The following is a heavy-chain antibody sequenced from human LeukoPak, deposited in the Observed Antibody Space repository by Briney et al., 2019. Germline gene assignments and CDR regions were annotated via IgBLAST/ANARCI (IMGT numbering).Heavy chain of an antibody. D-gene: IGHD3-22*01. Sequence: SETLSLTCTVSGGSIRSSSYYWGGIRQPPGKGLEWIGSIYYSGSTYYNPSLKSRVTISVDTSKNQASLRLSPVTAADTAVYYCASGHYDSSGYYYPFDYWGQGTLVTVSS. J-gene: IGHJ4*02. CDR3: ASGHYDSSGYYYPFDY. V-gene: IGHV4-39*01. CDR2: IYYSGST. CDR1: GGSIRSSSYY.